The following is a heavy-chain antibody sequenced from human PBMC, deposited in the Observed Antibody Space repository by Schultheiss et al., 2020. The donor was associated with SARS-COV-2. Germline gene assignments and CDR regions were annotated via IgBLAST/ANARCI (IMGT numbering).Heavy chain of an antibody. V-gene: IGHV3-15*01. J-gene: IGHJ4*02. CDR1: GFTFSSYS. CDR3: TTDIRDYDILTGYYNYFDY. Sequence: GGSLRLSCAASGFTFSSYSMNWVRQASGKGLEWVGRIRSKTDGGTTDYAAPVKGRFTISRDDSKNTLYLQMNSLKTEDTAVYYCTTDIRDYDILTGYYNYFDYWGQGTLVTVSS. D-gene: IGHD3-9*01. CDR2: IRSKTDGGTT.